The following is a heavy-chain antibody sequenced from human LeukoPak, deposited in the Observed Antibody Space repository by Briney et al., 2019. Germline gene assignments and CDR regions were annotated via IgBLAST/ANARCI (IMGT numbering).Heavy chain of an antibody. CDR3: ARVTRYYRATPYSYYYYMDA. J-gene: IGHJ6*03. Sequence: PSETLSLTCAVYGGSFSGYYWGWIRQPPGKGLEWIGEINHSGSTNYNPSLKSRVTISVDTSKNQFSLRLSSVTAADTAVYYCARVTRYYRATPYSYYYYMDAWDKGTTVTVSS. CDR1: GGSFSGYY. D-gene: IGHD2/OR15-2a*01. CDR2: INHSGST. V-gene: IGHV4-34*01.